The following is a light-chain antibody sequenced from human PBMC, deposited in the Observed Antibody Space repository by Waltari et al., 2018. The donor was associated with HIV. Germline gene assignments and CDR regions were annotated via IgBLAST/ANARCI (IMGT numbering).Light chain of an antibody. V-gene: IGKV1-39*01. CDR3: QQTYSAPHT. Sequence: DIQVTQSPSSLSVSVGDRVTITCRASQTIKRNLNWYQQTPGKAPKLLIFGASTLQSGVTSRFSGSGSETDFILTVFSLQPEDFATYYCQQTYSAPHTFGQGTRLEIK. CDR2: GAS. CDR1: QTIKRN. J-gene: IGKJ5*01.